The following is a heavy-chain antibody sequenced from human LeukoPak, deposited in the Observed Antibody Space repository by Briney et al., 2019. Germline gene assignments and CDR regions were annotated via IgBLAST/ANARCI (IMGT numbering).Heavy chain of an antibody. J-gene: IGHJ6*02. CDR1: GGSLSSYY. D-gene: IGHD3-3*01. CDR3: ARLSENDYYYYGMVV. CDR2: IYYSGST. Sequence: SETLSLTCTVSGGSLSSYYWTWIRQPPGKGLEWIGFIYYSGSTNYNPSLKSRVTISVDTSKNQFSLKLSSVTAADTAVYYCARLSENDYYYYGMVVWGQGTTVTVSS. V-gene: IGHV4-59*08.